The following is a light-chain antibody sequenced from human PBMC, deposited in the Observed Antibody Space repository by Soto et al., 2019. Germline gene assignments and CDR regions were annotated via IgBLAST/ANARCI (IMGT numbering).Light chain of an antibody. CDR2: EGT. Sequence: QSVLTQPASVSGSPGQSITISCSGTTSDVGGYNLVSWYQQHTAKAPKLLIYEGTQRPSGVSSRFSGSKSGNTASLTISGIPAEDAADYYCCSYASSSSYVFGTGTK. CDR3: CSYASSSSYV. J-gene: IGLJ1*01. V-gene: IGLV2-23*01. CDR1: TSDVGGYNL.